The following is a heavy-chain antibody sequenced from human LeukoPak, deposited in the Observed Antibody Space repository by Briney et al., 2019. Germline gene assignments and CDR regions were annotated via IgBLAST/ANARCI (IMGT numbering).Heavy chain of an antibody. CDR2: INFSWST. J-gene: IGHJ4*02. Sequence: SETLSLTCTVSGGSIDTYYWSWFRQPPGKTLEWIGYINFSWSTNYNPSLKSRVTLSVDTSKNELALKLSSVTAADTAVYYCARGRGDYGDYMDSWGQGTLVIVSS. V-gene: IGHV4-59*01. CDR1: GGSIDTYY. CDR3: ARGRGDYGDYMDS. D-gene: IGHD4/OR15-4a*01.